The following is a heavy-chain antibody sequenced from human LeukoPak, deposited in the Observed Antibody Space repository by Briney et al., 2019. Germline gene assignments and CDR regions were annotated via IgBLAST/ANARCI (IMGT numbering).Heavy chain of an antibody. CDR1: GFTFSSYS. V-gene: IGHV3-48*01. CDR2: ISTSSSTI. CDR3: ARGKWGLFYYMDV. J-gene: IGHJ6*03. Sequence: GGSLRLSCAASGFTFSSYSMNWVRQAPGKGLEWVSYISTSSSTIYDADSVSGRFTISRDNAKNSLYLQMNSLRAEDTAVYYCARGKWGLFYYMDVWGKGTTVTVSS. D-gene: IGHD1-26*01.